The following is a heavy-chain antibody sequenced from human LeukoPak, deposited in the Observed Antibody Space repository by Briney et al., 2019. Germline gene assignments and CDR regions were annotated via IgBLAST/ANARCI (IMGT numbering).Heavy chain of an antibody. J-gene: IGHJ6*02. Sequence: GGSLRLSCAASGFTFSTYGMNWVRQAPGKGLEWVSSVSGATGNSYYADSVKGRFTISRDNSKNTLYLQMNSLRAEDTAVYYCAKDLAARPRQRFRDVWGQGTTVTVSS. CDR2: VSGATGNS. CDR1: GFTFSTYG. D-gene: IGHD6-6*01. CDR3: AKDLAARPRQRFRDV. V-gene: IGHV3-23*01.